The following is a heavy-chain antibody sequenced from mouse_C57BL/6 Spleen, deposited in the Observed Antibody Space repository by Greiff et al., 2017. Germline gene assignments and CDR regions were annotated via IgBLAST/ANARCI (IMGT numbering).Heavy chain of an antibody. J-gene: IGHJ4*01. D-gene: IGHD1-1*01. CDR2: IDPSDSYT. Sequence: QVQLQQPGAELVRPGTSVKLSCKASGYTFTSYWMHWVKQRPGQGLEWIGVIDPSDSYTNYNQKFKGKATLTVDTSSSTAYMQLSSLTSEDSAVYYCARGKELRNFAMDYWGQGTSVTVSS. CDR3: ARGKELRNFAMDY. CDR1: GYTFTSYW. V-gene: IGHV1-59*01.